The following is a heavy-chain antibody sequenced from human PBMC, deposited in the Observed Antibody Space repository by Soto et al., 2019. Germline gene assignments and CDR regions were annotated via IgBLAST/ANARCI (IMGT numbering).Heavy chain of an antibody. J-gene: IGHJ4*02. D-gene: IGHD1-7*01. CDR3: ARDPEDWPNYTFDY. V-gene: IGHV3-30*03. Sequence: GGSLRLSCAASGFTFSSYGMHWVRQAPGKGLEWVAVISYDGSNKYYADSVKGRFTISRDNSKNTLYLQMNSLRAEDTAVYYCARDPEDWPNYTFDYWGQGTLVTVSS. CDR1: GFTFSSYG. CDR2: ISYDGSNK.